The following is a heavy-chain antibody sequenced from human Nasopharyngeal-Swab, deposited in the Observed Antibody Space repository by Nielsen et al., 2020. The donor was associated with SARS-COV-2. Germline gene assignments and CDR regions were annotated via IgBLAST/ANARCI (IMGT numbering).Heavy chain of an antibody. V-gene: IGHV1-46*01. CDR3: ARAILNLGRGDYMDV. CDR2: INPTDGST. D-gene: IGHD1-1*01. Sequence: WVRQAPGQGLEWMGIINPTDGSTSYAQKFEGRVTMTRVTSTSTVYMELNSLRSEDTAVYYCARAILNLGRGDYMDVWGKGTTVTVSS. J-gene: IGHJ6*03.